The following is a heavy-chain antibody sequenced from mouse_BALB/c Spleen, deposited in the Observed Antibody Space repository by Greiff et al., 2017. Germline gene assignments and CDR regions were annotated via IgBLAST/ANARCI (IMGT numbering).Heavy chain of an antibody. CDR2: ISYSGST. CDR3: ARFLYYYGSSYGYAMDY. D-gene: IGHD1-1*01. CDR1: GDSITSGY. J-gene: IGHJ4*01. V-gene: IGHV3-8*02. Sequence: DVKLVESGPSIVKPSQTLSLTCSVTGDSITSGYWNWIRKFPGNKLEYMGYISYSGSTYYNPSLKSRISITRDTSKNQYYLQLNSVTTEDTATYYCARFLYYYGSSYGYAMDYWGQGTSVTVSS.